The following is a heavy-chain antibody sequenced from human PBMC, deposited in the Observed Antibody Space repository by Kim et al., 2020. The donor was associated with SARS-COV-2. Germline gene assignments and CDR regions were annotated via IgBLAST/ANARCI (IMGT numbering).Heavy chain of an antibody. V-gene: IGHV1-2*02. CDR2: INPNSGGT. Sequence: ASVKVSCKASGYTFTGYYMHWVRQAPGQGLEWMGWINPNSGGTNYAQKFQGRVTMTRDTSISTAYMELSRLRSDDTAVYYCARVRIVVVLPHGMDVWGQGTTVTVSS. CDR1: GYTFTGYY. J-gene: IGHJ6*02. D-gene: IGHD2-2*01. CDR3: ARVRIVVVLPHGMDV.